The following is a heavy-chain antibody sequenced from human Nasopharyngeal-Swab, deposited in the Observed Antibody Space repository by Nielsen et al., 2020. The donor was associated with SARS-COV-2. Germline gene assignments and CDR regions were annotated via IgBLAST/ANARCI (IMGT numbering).Heavy chain of an antibody. CDR1: GGSISSYY. V-gene: IGHV4-59*01. CDR3: ARGRRGVTIFGVVIEDAFDI. CDR2: IYYSGST. D-gene: IGHD3-3*01. Sequence: SETLSPTCTVSGGSISSYYWSWIRQPPGKGLEWIGYIYYSGSTNYNPSLKSRVTISVDTSKNQFSLKLSSVTAADTAVYYCARGRRGVTIFGVVIEDAFDIWGQGTMVTVSS. J-gene: IGHJ3*02.